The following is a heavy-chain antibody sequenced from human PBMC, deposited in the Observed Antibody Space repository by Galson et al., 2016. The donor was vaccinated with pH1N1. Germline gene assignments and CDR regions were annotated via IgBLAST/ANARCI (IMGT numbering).Heavy chain of an antibody. Sequence: ETLSLTCAVSGGSIRNSNWWSWVRQPPGKGLEWIGEIYQTETTKYNPSLKSRVTISVDTSKNQFSLKVSSVTAADTAVYYCARDRSPARLYYWGQGTLVTVSS. CDR1: GGSIRNSNW. J-gene: IGHJ4*02. CDR3: ARDRSPARLYY. V-gene: IGHV4-4*02. CDR2: IYQTETT. D-gene: IGHD2-2*01.